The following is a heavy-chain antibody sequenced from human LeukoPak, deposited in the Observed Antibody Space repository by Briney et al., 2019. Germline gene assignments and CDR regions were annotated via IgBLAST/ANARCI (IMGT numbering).Heavy chain of an antibody. CDR2: IYYSGST. J-gene: IGHJ6*03. CDR3: ARGGLRLRYYYMDV. V-gene: IGHV4-39*07. Sequence: ASETLSLTCTVSGGSISSSSYYWGWIRQPPGKGLEWIGSIYYSGSTYYNPSLKSRVTISVDTSKNQFSLKLSSVTAADTAVYYCARGGLRLRYYYMDVWGKGTTVTVSS. D-gene: IGHD4-17*01. CDR1: GGSISSSSYY.